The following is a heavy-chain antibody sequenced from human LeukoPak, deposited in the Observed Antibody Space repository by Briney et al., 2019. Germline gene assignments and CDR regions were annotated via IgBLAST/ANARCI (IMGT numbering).Heavy chain of an antibody. CDR1: GHRHSDLS. CDR2: FDPEDGET. Sequence: ASVKVSCRVSGHRHSDLSMHWVRLAPGKGLEWMGGFDPEDGETIYAQKFQGRLTMTEDISTDTAYMNLSSLTSEDTAVYYCASRGGHRRFDPWGQGTLVTVSS. V-gene: IGHV1-24*01. CDR3: ASRGGHRRFDP. D-gene: IGHD3-16*01. J-gene: IGHJ5*02.